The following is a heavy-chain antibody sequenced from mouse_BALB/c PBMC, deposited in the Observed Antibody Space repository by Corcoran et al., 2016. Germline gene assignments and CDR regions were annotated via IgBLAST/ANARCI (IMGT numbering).Heavy chain of an antibody. Sequence: QLQESGPGLVKPSETLSLTCTVSGGSISSSSYYWGWIRQPPGKGLDWIGSLYYSGSTYSNPTLKVRGTIPVDTAKNQFALKRGSVTAADKAVYYCARLVPSGIVVVVAATRGDAFDIWGQGTMVTVSS. CDR2: LYYSGST. CDR1: GGSISSSSYY. D-gene: IGHD1-1*02. CDR3: ARLVPSGIVVVVAATRGDAFDI. V-gene: IGHV3-5*02. J-gene: IGHJ1*01.